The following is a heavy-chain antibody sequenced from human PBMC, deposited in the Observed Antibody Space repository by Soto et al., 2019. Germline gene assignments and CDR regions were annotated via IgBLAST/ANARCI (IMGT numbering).Heavy chain of an antibody. Sequence: GASVKVSCKVSGYTLTELSMHWVRQAPGKGLEWMGGFDPEDGETIYAQKFQGRVTMTEDTSTDTAYMELSSLRSEDTAVYYCATGGRRAAAGTEPFDYWGQGTLVTVSS. D-gene: IGHD6-13*01. CDR3: ATGGRRAAAGTEPFDY. J-gene: IGHJ4*02. CDR1: GYTLTELS. CDR2: FDPEDGET. V-gene: IGHV1-24*01.